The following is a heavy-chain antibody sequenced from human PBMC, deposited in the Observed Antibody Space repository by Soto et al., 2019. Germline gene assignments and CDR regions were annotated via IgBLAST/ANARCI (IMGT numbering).Heavy chain of an antibody. V-gene: IGHV3-23*01. CDR2: ISGSGGST. D-gene: IGHD3-3*01. CDR1: GFTFSSYA. CDR3: AKDRNYDFWSGYHNWFDP. Sequence: GWSLRLSCAASGFTFSSYAMSWVRQAPGKGLEWVSAISGSGGSTYYADSVKGRFTISRDNSKNTLYLQMNSLRAEDTAVYYCAKDRNYDFWSGYHNWFDPWGQGTLVTGSS. J-gene: IGHJ5*02.